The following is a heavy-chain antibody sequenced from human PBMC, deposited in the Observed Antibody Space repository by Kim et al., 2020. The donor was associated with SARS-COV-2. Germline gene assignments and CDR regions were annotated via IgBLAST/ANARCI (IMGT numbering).Heavy chain of an antibody. CDR3: ARAGVTTTPTAPDYYGMDV. Sequence: GGSLRLSCADSGFTFSSYSMNWVRQAPGKGLEWVSSISSSSSYIYYADSVKGRFTISRDNAKNSLYLQMNSLRAEDTAVYYCARAGVTTTPTAPDYYGMDVWGQGTTVTVSS. CDR1: GFTFSSYS. D-gene: IGHD4-4*01. J-gene: IGHJ6*02. CDR2: ISSSSSYI. V-gene: IGHV3-21*01.